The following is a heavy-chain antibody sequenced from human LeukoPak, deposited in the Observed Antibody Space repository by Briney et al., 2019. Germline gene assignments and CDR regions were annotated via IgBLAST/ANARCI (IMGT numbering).Heavy chain of an antibody. CDR2: INPSGGST. CDR3: ARLYGGKTDWFDP. D-gene: IGHD4-23*01. Sequence: GASVKVSCKASGYTFTSYYMHWVRQAPGQGLEWMGIINPSGGSTSYAQKFQGRVTMTRDMSTSTVYMELSSLRSEDTAVYYCARLYGGKTDWFDPWGQGTLVTVSS. V-gene: IGHV1-46*01. J-gene: IGHJ5*02. CDR1: GYTFTSYY.